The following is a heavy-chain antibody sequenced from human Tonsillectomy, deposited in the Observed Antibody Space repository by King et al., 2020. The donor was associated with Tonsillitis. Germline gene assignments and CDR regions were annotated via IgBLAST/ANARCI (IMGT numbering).Heavy chain of an antibody. J-gene: IGHJ3*02. V-gene: IGHV3-33*01. CDR2: IWYDGSNK. CDR1: GFTFSNYG. D-gene: IGHD1-7*01. Sequence: VQLVESGGGVVQPGRSLRLSCAASGFTFSNYGMHWVRQAPGKRLEWVAVIWYDGSNKYYADSVKGRFTISRDNPKNTLYLQMNSLRAEDTAIYYCARFITGTTYAFDIWGQGTMVSVSS. CDR3: ARFITGTTYAFDI.